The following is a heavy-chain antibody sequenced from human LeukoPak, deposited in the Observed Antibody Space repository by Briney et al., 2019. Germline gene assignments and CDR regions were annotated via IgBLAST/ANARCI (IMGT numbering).Heavy chain of an antibody. D-gene: IGHD3-3*01. V-gene: IGHV1-18*01. CDR1: GYTFTSYG. CDR3: ARGITIFGVALDAFDI. J-gene: IGHJ3*02. CDR2: ISAYNGNT. Sequence: GASVKVSCKASGYTFTSYGISWVRQVPGQGLEWMGWISAYNGNTNYAQKLQGRVTMTTDTSTSTAYMELRSLRSDDTAVYYCARGITIFGVALDAFDIWGQGTMVTVSS.